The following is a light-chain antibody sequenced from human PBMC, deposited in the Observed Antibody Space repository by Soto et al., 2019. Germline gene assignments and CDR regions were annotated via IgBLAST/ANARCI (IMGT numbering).Light chain of an antibody. V-gene: IGLV2-14*01. CDR2: EVS. J-gene: IGLJ1*01. CDR1: SSDVGGYNY. Sequence: QSVLTQPASVSGSPGQSITISCTGTSSDVGGYNYVSWYQQHPGKAPKLMIYEVSNRPSGVSKRFSGSKSGNTASLTISGLQAEDEADYFCSSYGSTSTRYVFGAGTKVTVL. CDR3: SSYGSTSTRYV.